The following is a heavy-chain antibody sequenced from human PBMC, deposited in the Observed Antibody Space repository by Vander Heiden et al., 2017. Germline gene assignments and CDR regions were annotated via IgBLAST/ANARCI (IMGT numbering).Heavy chain of an antibody. D-gene: IGHD3-10*01. CDR1: GFPFSNYR. J-gene: IGHJ4*02. CDR3: ARWRDQDGSCDF. V-gene: IGHV3-7*01. Sequence: VQLVESGGVLVQPGGSLRLSCAASGFPFSNYRQSWVRQGPGEGMEWVTNINEDVNEKYYGEFVKGRFTITRDNAKNTLYLEMNSLRAEDSAVYYCARWRDQDGSCDFWGQGTQVTVSS. CDR2: INEDVNEK.